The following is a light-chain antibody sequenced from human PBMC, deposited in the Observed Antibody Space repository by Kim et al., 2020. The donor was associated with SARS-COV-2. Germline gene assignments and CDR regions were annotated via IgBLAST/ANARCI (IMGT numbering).Light chain of an antibody. Sequence: GLSATISCTGTSIDVGGYRYVSWYQQHPGKAPTLMIFEVTKRPSGVSDRFSGSKSGNTASLTVSGLQAEDEADYYCSSYAGINTLVFGGVTQLTVL. CDR2: EVT. J-gene: IGLJ3*02. CDR3: SSYAGINTLV. CDR1: SIDVGGYRY. V-gene: IGLV2-8*01.